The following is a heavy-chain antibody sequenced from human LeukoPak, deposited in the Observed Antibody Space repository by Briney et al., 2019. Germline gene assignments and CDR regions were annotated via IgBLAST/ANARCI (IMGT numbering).Heavy chain of an antibody. CDR3: ARIMGDYYDSSGYYRRSDTFDI. V-gene: IGHV4-59*01. D-gene: IGHD3-22*01. Sequence: SETLSLTCTVSGGSISSYYWSWIRQPPGKGLEWIGYTYYSGSTDYNPSFKSRVTISIDTSKNQFSLKLSSVTAADTAVYYCARIMGDYYDSSGYYRRSDTFDIWGQGTMVSVSS. J-gene: IGHJ3*02. CDR1: GGSISSYY. CDR2: TYYSGST.